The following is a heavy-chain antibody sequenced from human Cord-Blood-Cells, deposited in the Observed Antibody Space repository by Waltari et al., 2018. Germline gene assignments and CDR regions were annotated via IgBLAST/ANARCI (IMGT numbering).Heavy chain of an antibody. CDR2: IYSGGST. CDR3: ARGRSIAADY. D-gene: IGHD6-6*01. CDR1: GFTVRSTY. V-gene: IGHV3-53*01. Sequence: EVQLVASGAGLIQPGGSLRLSCAGSGFTVRSTYMTWVRQAPGKGLEWVSVIYSGGSTYYADSVKGRFTISRDNSKNTLYLQMNSLRAEDTAVYYCARGRSIAADYWGQGTLVTVSS. J-gene: IGHJ4*02.